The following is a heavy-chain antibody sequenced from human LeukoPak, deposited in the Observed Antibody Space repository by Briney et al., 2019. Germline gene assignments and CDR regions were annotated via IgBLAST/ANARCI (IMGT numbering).Heavy chain of an antibody. CDR3: ARGTAMDDFDY. CDR1: AYTLTAYY. V-gene: IGHV1-2*02. J-gene: IGHJ4*02. Sequence: PSVKPSCKASAYTLTAYYIHWVRQAHGQGLEWMGWINPNSAGTNHAQKFQGRVTMTSDTSISTAYMELSRLRSDDTAVYYCARGTAMDDFDYWGQGTLVTVSS. D-gene: IGHD5-18*01. CDR2: INPNSAGT.